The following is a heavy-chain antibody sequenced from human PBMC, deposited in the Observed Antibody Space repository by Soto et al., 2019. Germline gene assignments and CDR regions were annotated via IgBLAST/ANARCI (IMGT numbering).Heavy chain of an antibody. CDR2: IYYSGST. D-gene: IGHD3-22*01. CDR1: GGSISSYY. V-gene: IGHV4-59*08. Sequence: PSETLSLTCTVSGGSISSYYWSWIRQPPGKGLEWIGYIYYSGSTNYNPSLKSRDTISVDTSKNQFSLKLKTMTAADTAVYFCARARSGYYYDSSGFSWFDPWGQGTLVTVS. J-gene: IGHJ5*02. CDR3: ARARSGYYYDSSGFSWFDP.